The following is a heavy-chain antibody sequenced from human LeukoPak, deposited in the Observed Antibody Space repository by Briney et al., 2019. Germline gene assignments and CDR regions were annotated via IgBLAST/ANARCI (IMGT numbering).Heavy chain of an antibody. CDR2: IYYSGST. CDR3: ARSDGSSSQPPAIDY. D-gene: IGHD6-13*01. V-gene: IGHV4-39*07. J-gene: IGHJ4*02. Sequence: SETLSLTCTVSGGSISSSTYYWGWIRQPPGKGLEWIGSIYYSGSTSYNPSLKSRVTISVDTSKNQFSLKLSSVTAADTAVYYCARSDGSSSQPPAIDYWGQGTLVTVSS. CDR1: GGSISSSTYY.